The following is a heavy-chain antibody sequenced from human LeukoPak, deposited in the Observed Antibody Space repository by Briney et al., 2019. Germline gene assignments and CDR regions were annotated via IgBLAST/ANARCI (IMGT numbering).Heavy chain of an antibody. V-gene: IGHV3-30*02. CDR1: GFTFRSYG. CDR2: IWYDGSNK. D-gene: IGHD2-8*01. Sequence: GGSLRLSCAASGFTFRSYGMHWVRQAPGKGLEWVAVIWYDGSNKYYADSVKGRFTISRDNSKNTLYLQMNSLRAEDTAVYYCNAERIASAFDVWGQGTMVTVFS. J-gene: IGHJ3*01. CDR3: NAERIASAFDV.